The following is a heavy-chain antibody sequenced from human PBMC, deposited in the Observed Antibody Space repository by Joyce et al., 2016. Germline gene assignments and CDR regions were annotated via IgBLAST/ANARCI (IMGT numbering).Heavy chain of an antibody. J-gene: IGHJ1*01. CDR3: VRDRDCITTDCLDAEYFQN. D-gene: IGHD2-21*02. V-gene: IGHV3-48*02. CDR1: GFTFSSYS. Sequence: EVQLVESGGGLVQPGGSLRLSCAASGFTFSSYSMNWVRQAPGKVLEWVSYIGSSTSTHYADSEKGRFTISRDNAKNSLYLQVNSLRDEDTAVYYCVRDRDCITTDCLDAEYFQNWGQGTLVTVSS. CDR2: IGSSTST.